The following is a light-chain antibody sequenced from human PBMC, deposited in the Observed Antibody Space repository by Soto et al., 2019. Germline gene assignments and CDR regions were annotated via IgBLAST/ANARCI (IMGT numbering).Light chain of an antibody. Sequence: QSVLTQPPSASGSPGQSVTISCTGASSDVGGYNYVSWYQQHPGKAPKLMIYEVTKRPSGVPDRFSGSKSGNTASLTVSGLQAEDEADYYCSSYAGINTLVFGGGTKLTVL. V-gene: IGLV2-8*01. CDR1: SSDVGGYNY. J-gene: IGLJ2*01. CDR2: EVT. CDR3: SSYAGINTLV.